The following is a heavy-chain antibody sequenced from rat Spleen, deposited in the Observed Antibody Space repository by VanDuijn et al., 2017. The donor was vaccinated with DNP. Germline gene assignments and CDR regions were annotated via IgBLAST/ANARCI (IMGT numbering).Heavy chain of an antibody. Sequence: EVQVLESGGGLVQPGNSLKLSCATSGFTFSTAWMYWYRQFPEKRLEWVARIKAKSNNYATDYAESVKGRFTISRDDSKSSIYLQMNNLKEEDTAIYYCDSYYGYNYWYFDVWGPGTMVTVSS. D-gene: IGHD1-9*01. CDR3: DSYYGYNYWYFDV. CDR2: IKAKSNNYAT. CDR1: GFTFSTAW. J-gene: IGHJ1*01. V-gene: IGHV6-6*01.